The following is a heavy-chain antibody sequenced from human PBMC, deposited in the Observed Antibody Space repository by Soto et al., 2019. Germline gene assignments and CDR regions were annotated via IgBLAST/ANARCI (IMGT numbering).Heavy chain of an antibody. CDR1: GFTFSSYS. Sequence: GGSLRLSCAASGFTFSSYSMNWVRQAPWKGLEWVSSISSSSSYIYYADSVKGRFTISRDNAKNSLYLQMNSLRAEDTAVYYCARVLPLNEYGSGSYTAFDIWGQGTMVTV. CDR2: ISSSSSYI. J-gene: IGHJ3*02. CDR3: ARVLPLNEYGSGSYTAFDI. V-gene: IGHV3-21*01. D-gene: IGHD3-10*01.